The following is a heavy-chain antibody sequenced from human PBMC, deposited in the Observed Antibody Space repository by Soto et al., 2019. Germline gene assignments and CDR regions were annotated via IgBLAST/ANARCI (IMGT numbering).Heavy chain of an antibody. V-gene: IGHV2-5*02. J-gene: IGHJ3*02. CDR2: IYWDDDK. Sequence: SGPTLVKPTQTLTLTCTFSGFSLSTSGVGVGWIRQPPGKALEWLGLIYWDDDKRYSPSLKSRLTITKDTSKNQVVLTMTYMDPVDTATYYCAYYPLFHDYGDYSDAFDIWGQGTMVTVSS. D-gene: IGHD4-17*01. CDR1: GFSLSTSGVG. CDR3: AYYPLFHDYGDYSDAFDI.